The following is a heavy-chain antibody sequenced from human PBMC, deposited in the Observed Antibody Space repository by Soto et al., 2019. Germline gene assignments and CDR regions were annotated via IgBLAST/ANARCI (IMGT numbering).Heavy chain of an antibody. CDR2: ISDNGANT. CDR1: GFTFSNYA. V-gene: IGHV3-23*01. Sequence: PGGSLRLSCIASGFTFSNYAMSWVRQAPGKGLEWVSTISDNGANTFIGDSMKDHFDISRDNSKNTVFLHLSTVRAEDTAIYYCARAIGADFFDYWGQGTQVTVSS. D-gene: IGHD6-25*01. CDR3: ARAIGADFFDY. J-gene: IGHJ4*02.